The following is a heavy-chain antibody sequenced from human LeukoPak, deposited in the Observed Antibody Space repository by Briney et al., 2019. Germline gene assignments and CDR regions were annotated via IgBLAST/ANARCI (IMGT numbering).Heavy chain of an antibody. V-gene: IGHV1-2*04. CDR2: INPNSGGT. CDR3: AREVKALGYAFDY. CDR1: GYTFTGYY. D-gene: IGHD3-16*01. J-gene: IGHJ4*02. Sequence: ASVKVSCKASGYTFTGYYMHWVRQAPGQGLEWMGWINPNSGGTNYAQKFQGWVTMTRDTSIGTAYMELSRLRSDDTAVYYCAREVKALGYAFDYWGQGTLVTVSS.